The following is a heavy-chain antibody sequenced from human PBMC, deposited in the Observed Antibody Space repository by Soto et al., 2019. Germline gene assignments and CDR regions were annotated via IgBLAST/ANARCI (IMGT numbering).Heavy chain of an antibody. CDR2: IYGDDDK. V-gene: IGHV2-5*02. Sequence: QITLKESGPTLVKPTQTLTLTCTFSGFSLSTSAVGVGWIRQAPGKALEWLTVIYGDDDKRSSPSLRSRPTITKDTSKSQVVLTMPNMAPVATATYYCAHRHRASAGLFDYWGQGTLVTVSS. CDR3: AHRHRASAGLFDY. CDR1: GFSLSTSAVG. J-gene: IGHJ4*02.